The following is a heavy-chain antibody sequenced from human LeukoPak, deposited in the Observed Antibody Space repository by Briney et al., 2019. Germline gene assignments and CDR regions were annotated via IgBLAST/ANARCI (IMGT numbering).Heavy chain of an antibody. V-gene: IGHV1-58*02. CDR1: GFTFSSSA. CDR3: AAVFFSSTVPYFDH. J-gene: IGHJ4*02. Sequence: GTSVKVSCKASGFTFSSSAIQWVRQVRRQRLEWIGWIVVGSGNTNYAQKFQDRVTITKGMSTMTAYMELSSLRSEDTALYYCAAVFFSSTVPYFDHWAQGTLVTVSS. D-gene: IGHD2-2*01. CDR2: IVVGSGNT.